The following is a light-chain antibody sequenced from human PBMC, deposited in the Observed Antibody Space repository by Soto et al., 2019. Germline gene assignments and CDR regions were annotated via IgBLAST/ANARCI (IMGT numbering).Light chain of an antibody. CDR2: SDT. CDR1: TSNIGTNY. J-gene: IGLJ2*01. V-gene: IGLV1-47*02. Sequence: QSVLTQPPSASGTPGQWVTISCSGSTSNIGTNYVYWYQHLPGTAPKLLIYSDTQRPSGVPDAFSGSKTGTSASLAISGLRYEDEADYYCAAWDDSLSGHVIFGGGTKLTVL. CDR3: AAWDDSLSGHVI.